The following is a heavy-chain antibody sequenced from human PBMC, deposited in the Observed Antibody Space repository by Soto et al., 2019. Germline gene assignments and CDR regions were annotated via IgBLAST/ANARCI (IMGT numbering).Heavy chain of an antibody. V-gene: IGHV1-18*01. Sequence: GASVKVSCKASGYTFTNNDVCWVRQTPGQGLEWMGWISPYSGKTNYARKLQGRVTMTTDTSTSTAYMELRSLRSDDTAVYYCARDPRGYSYGVLDYWG. CDR3: ARDPRGYSYGVLDY. D-gene: IGHD5-18*01. J-gene: IGHJ4*01. CDR2: ISPYSGKT. CDR1: GYTFTNND.